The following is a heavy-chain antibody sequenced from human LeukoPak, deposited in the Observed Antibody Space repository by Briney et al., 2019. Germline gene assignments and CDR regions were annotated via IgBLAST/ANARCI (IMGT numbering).Heavy chain of an antibody. J-gene: IGHJ4*02. V-gene: IGHV3-23*01. D-gene: IGHD1/OR15-1a*01. Sequence: SGGSLRVSCEGTGFTFSNHAMSWVRQAPGKGLEWISVISGSGASAYYADSVRGRFIISRDNSKNTLILQMSSLRAEDTAIYYYAKAWGGTSRNYFDSWGQGTLVTVSS. CDR3: AKAWGGTSRNYFDS. CDR2: ISGSGASA. CDR1: GFTFSNHA.